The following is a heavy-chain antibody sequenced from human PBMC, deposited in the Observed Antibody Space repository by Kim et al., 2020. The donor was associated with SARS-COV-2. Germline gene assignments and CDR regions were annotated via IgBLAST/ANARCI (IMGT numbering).Heavy chain of an antibody. D-gene: IGHD2-15*01. J-gene: IGHJ4*02. CDR3: ATSFPRGYSSLSPATPIDY. CDR2: FDPEDGET. CDR1: GYTLTELS. V-gene: IGHV1-24*01. Sequence: ASVKVSCKVSGYTLTELSMHWVRQAPGKGLEWMGGFDPEDGETIYAQKFQGRVTMTEDTSTDTAYMELSSLRSEYTAVYYCATSFPRGYSSLSPATPIDYWGQGTLVTVSS.